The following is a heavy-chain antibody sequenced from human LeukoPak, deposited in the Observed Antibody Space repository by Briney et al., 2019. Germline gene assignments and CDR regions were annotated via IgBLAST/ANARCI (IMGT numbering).Heavy chain of an antibody. V-gene: IGHV4-30-4*08. D-gene: IGHD1-7*01. Sequence: PSQTLSLTCTVSGGSISSGDYYWSWIRQPPGKGLEWIGYIYYSGSTYYNPSLKSRVTISLDTSKNQFSLKLNSVTAADTAVYHCARSNWKYHFDFWGQGALVTVSS. CDR3: ARSNWKYHFDF. J-gene: IGHJ4*02. CDR1: GGSISSGDYY. CDR2: IYYSGST.